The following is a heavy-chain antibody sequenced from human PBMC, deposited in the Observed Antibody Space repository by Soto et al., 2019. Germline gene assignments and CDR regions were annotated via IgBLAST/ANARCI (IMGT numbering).Heavy chain of an antibody. J-gene: IGHJ4*02. CDR1: GGSFSGYY. V-gene: IGHV4-34*01. D-gene: IGHD3-10*01. CDR2: INHSGST. CDR3: ARGSRGSGSYYKYFDY. Sequence: SETLSLTCAVYGGSFSGYYWSWIRQPPGKGLEWIGEINHSGSTNYNPSLKSRVTISVDTSKNQFSLKLSSVTAADTAVYYCARGSRGSGSYYKYFDYWGQGTLVTVSS.